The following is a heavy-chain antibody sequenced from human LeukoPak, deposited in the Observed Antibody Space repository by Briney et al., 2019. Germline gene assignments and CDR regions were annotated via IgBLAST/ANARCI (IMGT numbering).Heavy chain of an antibody. CDR2: KYNKSKWYN. D-gene: IGHD5-12*01. V-gene: IGHV6-1*01. CDR1: GYSVSSNSAA. Sequence: SQTLSLTCAISGYSVSSNSAAWNWIRQSPSRGLEWLGRKYNKSKWYNDYAVSVKSRITINPDTSKNQFSLQLNSVTPEDTAVYYCARDNVRGYSGYDFDYWGQGNLVTVSS. J-gene: IGHJ4*02. CDR3: ARDNVRGYSGYDFDY.